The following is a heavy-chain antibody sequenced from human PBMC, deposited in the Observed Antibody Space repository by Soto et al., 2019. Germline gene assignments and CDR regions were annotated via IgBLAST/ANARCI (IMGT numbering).Heavy chain of an antibody. D-gene: IGHD3-16*01. V-gene: IGHV4-59*01. J-gene: IGHJ6*02. CDR2: IYYSGST. Sequence: QMQLQESGPGLVKPSETLSLTCIVSGDSISGYYWSWIRQPPGKGLEWIGYIYYSGSTSYSPSLKSRVSISVDTSKNQFSLKMTSVTVADTAVYYCARDSEGADYYYPGMDVWGQGTTVTVSS. CDR3: ARDSEGADYYYPGMDV. CDR1: GDSISGYY.